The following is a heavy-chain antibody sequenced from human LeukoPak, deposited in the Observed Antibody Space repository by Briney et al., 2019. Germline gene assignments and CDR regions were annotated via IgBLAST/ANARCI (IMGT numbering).Heavy chain of an antibody. Sequence: ASVKVSCKAPGGTFSSYAISWVRQAPGQGLEWMGGIIPIFGTANYAQKFQGRVTITADESTSTAYMELSSLRSEDTAVYYCARDWGRARGWVGYPIAFDIWGQGTMVTVSS. CDR1: GGTFSSYA. D-gene: IGHD6-19*01. CDR2: IIPIFGTA. CDR3: ARDWGRARGWVGYPIAFDI. J-gene: IGHJ3*02. V-gene: IGHV1-69*13.